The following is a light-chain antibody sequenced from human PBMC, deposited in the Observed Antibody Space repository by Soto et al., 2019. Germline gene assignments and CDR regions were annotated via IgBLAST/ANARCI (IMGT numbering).Light chain of an antibody. Sequence: DVVMTQSPLSLPVTLGQPASISCRSSQSLVNSDGSTYLNWLQQRPGQSPRRLIYQVSKRDSGVPDRFRGSASGTDFTLKISRVEAEDVGVYYCMQATHSPPYTFGQGTNLQIK. V-gene: IGKV2-30*01. CDR2: QVS. J-gene: IGKJ2*01. CDR3: MQATHSPPYT. CDR1: QSLVNSDGSTY.